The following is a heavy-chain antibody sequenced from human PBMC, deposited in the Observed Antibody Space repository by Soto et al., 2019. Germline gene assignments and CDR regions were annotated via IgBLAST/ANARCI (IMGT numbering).Heavy chain of an antibody. J-gene: IGHJ6*02. V-gene: IGHV3-30*04. CDR1: WFTFSSYT. Sequence: PGGSLRLSCAASWFTFSSYTMHWVRQAPGKGLEWVAVITYNGNEYYTDSVRGRFTISRDSSRTTVYLQMNSLRPGDTALYYCARELMPAAGSGDFYAMDVWGQGTTVTVSS. CDR2: ITYNGNE. D-gene: IGHD6-13*01. CDR3: ARELMPAAGSGDFYAMDV.